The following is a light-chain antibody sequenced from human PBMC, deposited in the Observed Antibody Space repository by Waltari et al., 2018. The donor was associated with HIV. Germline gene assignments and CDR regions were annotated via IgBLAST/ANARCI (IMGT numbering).Light chain of an antibody. Sequence: QSALTQPASVSGSPGQSITISCTGTSSDVGNYNVVSWYQQHPGKAPKLMIYEVSKRPSGVSNRFSGSKSGNTASLTISGLQAEDEADYYCCSDAGSSTHVFGTGTKVTVL. CDR1: SSDVGNYNV. CDR2: EVS. V-gene: IGLV2-23*02. CDR3: CSDAGSSTHV. J-gene: IGLJ1*01.